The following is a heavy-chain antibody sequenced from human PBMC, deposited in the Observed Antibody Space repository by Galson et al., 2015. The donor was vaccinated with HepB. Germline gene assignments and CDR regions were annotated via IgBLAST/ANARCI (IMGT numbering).Heavy chain of an antibody. Sequence: SVKVSCKASGYTFSTYYIHWVRQAPGRGLEWMGIINPSGGRTNYAQKFQDRVTMTRDTSTSTVYMQLSSLRSEDTAVYYCATIRVGFCITTSCKADDFDIWGQGTMVTVSS. CDR1: GYTFSTYY. D-gene: IGHD2-2*01. V-gene: IGHV1-46*01. CDR2: INPSGGRT. CDR3: ATIRVGFCITTSCKADDFDI. J-gene: IGHJ3*02.